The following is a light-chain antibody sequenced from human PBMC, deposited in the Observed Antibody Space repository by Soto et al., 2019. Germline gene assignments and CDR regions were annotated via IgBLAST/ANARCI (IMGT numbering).Light chain of an antibody. Sequence: DIQMTQSPSTLSASVGDRVTITCRASESIRTWLAWYQHKPGKAPKFLIYDASSLESGVPSRFSGGESGTQFTLTISSLQPDDFATYYCQQYNSYWTFGQGTKVDI. V-gene: IGKV1-5*01. CDR1: ESIRTW. J-gene: IGKJ1*01. CDR2: DAS. CDR3: QQYNSYWT.